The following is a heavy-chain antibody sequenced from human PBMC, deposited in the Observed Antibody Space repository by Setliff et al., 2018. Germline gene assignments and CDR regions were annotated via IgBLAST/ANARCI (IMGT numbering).Heavy chain of an antibody. J-gene: IGHJ5*02. V-gene: IGHV1-2*02. CDR2: INPKSGVT. D-gene: IGHD6-13*01. CDR3: ARDGISWLNWHDP. CDR1: GYSFSDFY. Sequence: ASVKVSCKASGYSFSDFYIHWVRQVPGRGPEWMGSINPKSGVTRYVQKFQGRVTITRDTSISTAYMELSSLRSDDTAVYYCARDGISWLNWHDPWGQGTPVTVSS.